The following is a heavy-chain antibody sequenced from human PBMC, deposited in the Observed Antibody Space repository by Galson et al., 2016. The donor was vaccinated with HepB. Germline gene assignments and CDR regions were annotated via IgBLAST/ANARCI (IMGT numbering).Heavy chain of an antibody. Sequence: SLRLSCAASGFTFSNYALHWVRQAPGKGLEWVAVISTTGISQNYEDSVKGRFTVYRDNSKNTVDLQMNSLRPEDTAVYYCAKDQGILRHFDWLTYDAFDMWGQGTMVTVSS. D-gene: IGHD3-9*01. CDR3: AKDQGILRHFDWLTYDAFDM. V-gene: IGHV3-30*18. CDR2: ISTTGISQ. CDR1: GFTFSNYA. J-gene: IGHJ3*02.